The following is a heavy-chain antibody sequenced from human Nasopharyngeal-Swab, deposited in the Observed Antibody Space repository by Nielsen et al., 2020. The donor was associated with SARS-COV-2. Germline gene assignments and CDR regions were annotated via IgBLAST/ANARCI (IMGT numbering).Heavy chain of an antibody. CDR3: ARDTGAFDI. D-gene: IGHD3-10*01. J-gene: IGHJ3*02. CDR2: ISSSSSFI. V-gene: IGHV3-21*01. CDR1: GFTFGNYN. Sequence: GESLKISCEGSGFTFGNYNMHWVRQAPGKGLEWVSSISSSSSFIYYADSVKGRFTISRDNAQKSLSLQMNSLRAEDTGVYFCARDTGAFDIWGQGTMVTVSS.